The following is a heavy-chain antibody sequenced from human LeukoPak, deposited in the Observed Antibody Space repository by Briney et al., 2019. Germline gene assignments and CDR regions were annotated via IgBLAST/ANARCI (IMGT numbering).Heavy chain of an antibody. CDR1: GGTFSSYA. V-gene: IGHV1-69*06. Sequence: ASVKVSCKTSGGTFSSYAISWVRQAPGQGLEWMGEILPIFGTANYAQKFQGRVTITADKSTSTAYMELSSLRSEDTAVYEWAFLPDQLLMGAFDMGAEGTMVTVS. CDR3: AFLPDQLLMGAFDM. J-gene: IGHJ3*02. CDR2: ILPIFGTA. D-gene: IGHD2-2*01.